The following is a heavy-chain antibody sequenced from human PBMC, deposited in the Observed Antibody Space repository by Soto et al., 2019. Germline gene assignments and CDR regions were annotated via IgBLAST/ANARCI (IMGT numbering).Heavy chain of an antibody. CDR1: GFTFSSYN. V-gene: IGHV3-21*01. D-gene: IGHD6-6*01. CDR2: ISSTSSNI. Sequence: EVQLVESGGGLVKPGGSLRLSCAVSGFTFSSYNMNWVRQAPGKGLEWVSSISSTSSNIYYAESVKGRFTISRDNAKNLLYLQMNSLRAEDTAVYYCARGRIIAARPNWFDPWGQGTLVTVSS. CDR3: ARGRIIAARPNWFDP. J-gene: IGHJ5*02.